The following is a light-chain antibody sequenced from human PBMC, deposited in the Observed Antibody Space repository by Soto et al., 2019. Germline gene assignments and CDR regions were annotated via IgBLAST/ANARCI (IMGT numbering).Light chain of an antibody. V-gene: IGKV3-15*01. J-gene: IGKJ1*01. CDR1: HRVSSY. Sequence: EIVMTQSPATLSVSPGERATLSCGASHRVSSYLAWYQQKPGQAPRLLIFATSTRATGIPARFSGSGSGTEFTLTISSLQSEDFAVYYCQQYNNWLSWTFGQGTKVDI. CDR3: QQYNNWLSWT. CDR2: ATS.